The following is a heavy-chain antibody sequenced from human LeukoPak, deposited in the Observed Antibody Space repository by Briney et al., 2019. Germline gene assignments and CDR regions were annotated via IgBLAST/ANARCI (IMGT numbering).Heavy chain of an antibody. CDR3: ARDLKLRYFDWFSTILQGENAFAI. J-gene: IGHJ3*02. Sequence: ASVKVSCKASGYTFTGYYMHWVRQAPGQGLEWMGWINPNSGGTNFAQKFQYRVTMTRDTSTSPAYMELRSLRSDDTAVYYCARDLKLRYFDWFSTILQGENAFAIWGQGTMVTVSS. V-gene: IGHV1-2*02. D-gene: IGHD3-9*01. CDR2: INPNSGGT. CDR1: GYTFTGYY.